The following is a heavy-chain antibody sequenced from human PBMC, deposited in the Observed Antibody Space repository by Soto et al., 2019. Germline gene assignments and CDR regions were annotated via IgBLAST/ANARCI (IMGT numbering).Heavy chain of an antibody. D-gene: IGHD4-4*01. CDR2: IKPDESEK. Sequence: EVQLVESGGGLVQPGGSLRLSFTASGCTFSDSWMTWVRQARGKGLELVARIKPDESEKKYGDSVKGRFSISRDNAKNSMYLQMDSLRGEDTAVYYCVRGGSTYAPWGQGNLVTFSS. V-gene: IGHV3-7*01. J-gene: IGHJ5*02. CDR3: VRGGSTYAP. CDR1: GCTFSDSW.